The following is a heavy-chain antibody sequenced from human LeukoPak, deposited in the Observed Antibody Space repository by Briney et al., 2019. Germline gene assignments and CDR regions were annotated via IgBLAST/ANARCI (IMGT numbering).Heavy chain of an antibody. D-gene: IGHD3-9*01. CDR3: ARGIYYDILTGPPDY. V-gene: IGHV3-30*04. J-gene: IGHJ4*02. Sequence: GGSLRLSCAASGFTFSTSVMHWVRQAPGKGLEWVTLISFDGSNKYYADSVKGRFTISRDNTKDRLYLQMNGLRPDDTAVYYCARGIYYDILTGPPDYWGQGTLVTVSS. CDR1: GFTFSTSV. CDR2: ISFDGSNK.